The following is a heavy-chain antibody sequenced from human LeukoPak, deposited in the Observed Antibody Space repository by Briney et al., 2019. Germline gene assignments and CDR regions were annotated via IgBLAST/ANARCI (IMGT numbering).Heavy chain of an antibody. CDR3: ARAFGVVSEFDY. V-gene: IGHV4-59*12. J-gene: IGHJ4*02. Sequence: PSETLSLTCTVSGGSISSYYWSWIRQPPGKGLEWIGSIYYSGSTYYNPSLKSRVTISVDTSKNQFSLKLSSVTAADTAVYYCARAFGVVSEFDYWGQGTLVIVSS. CDR2: IYYSGST. D-gene: IGHD3-3*01. CDR1: GGSISSYY.